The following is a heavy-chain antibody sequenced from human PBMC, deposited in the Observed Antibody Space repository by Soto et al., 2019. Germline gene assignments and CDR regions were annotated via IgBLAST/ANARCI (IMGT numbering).Heavy chain of an antibody. D-gene: IGHD6-19*01. Sequence: EVQLVESGGGLVQPGRSLRLSCAASGFTFDDYAMHWVRQAPGKGLEWVSGISWNSGSIGYADSVKGRFTISRDNDNNSLYLQMNSLRGEDTALYYCAKDLRSSGLVDYWGQGTLVTVSS. CDR1: GFTFDDYA. V-gene: IGHV3-9*01. J-gene: IGHJ4*02. CDR3: AKDLRSSGLVDY. CDR2: ISWNSGSI.